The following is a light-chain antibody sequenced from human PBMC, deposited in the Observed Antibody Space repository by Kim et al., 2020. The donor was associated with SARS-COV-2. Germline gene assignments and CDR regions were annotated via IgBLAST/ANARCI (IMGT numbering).Light chain of an antibody. CDR2: EDN. Sequence: GRTVNISCTGSRGSIASNYVQWDQQRPGSAPTTVIYEDNQRPSGVPDRFSGSIDSSSNSASLTISGLKTEDEADYYCQSYDSSFWVFGGGTQLTVL. J-gene: IGLJ3*02. CDR1: RGSIASNY. CDR3: QSYDSSFWV. V-gene: IGLV6-57*02.